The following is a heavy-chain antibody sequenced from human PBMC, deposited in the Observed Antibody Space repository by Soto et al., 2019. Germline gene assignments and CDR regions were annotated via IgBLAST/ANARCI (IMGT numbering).Heavy chain of an antibody. J-gene: IGHJ5*02. CDR1: GGSISSSSYY. D-gene: IGHD2-8*01. CDR3: ARPVLEEYCTNGVCYSTWFDP. CDR2: IYYSGST. Sequence: SETLSLTCTVSGGSISSSSYYWGWIRQPPGKGLEWIGSIYYSGSTYYNPSLKSRVTISVDTSKNQFSLKLSSVTAADTAVYYCARPVLEEYCTNGVCYSTWFDPWGQGTLVTVSS. V-gene: IGHV4-39*01.